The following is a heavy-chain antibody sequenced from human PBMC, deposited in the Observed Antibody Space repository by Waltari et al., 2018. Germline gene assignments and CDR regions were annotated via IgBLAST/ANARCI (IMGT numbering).Heavy chain of an antibody. CDR3: ARDAVGYCSGGSCYKGMDV. CDR2: IYYSGST. D-gene: IGHD2-15*01. J-gene: IGHJ6*02. CDR1: GGSISSGDYY. Sequence: QVQLQESGPGLVKPSQTLSLTCTVSGGSISSGDYYWSWIRQPPGKGLEWIGYIYYSGSTYYNPSLKSRFTISVDTSKNQVSLKLSSVTAADTAVYYCARDAVGYCSGGSCYKGMDVWGQGTTVTVSS. V-gene: IGHV4-30-4*08.